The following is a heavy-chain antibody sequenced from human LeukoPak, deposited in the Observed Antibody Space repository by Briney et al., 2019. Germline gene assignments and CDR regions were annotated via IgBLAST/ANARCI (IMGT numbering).Heavy chain of an antibody. CDR3: AKDHYDSSGYYEGYYYYYMDV. CDR1: GFTFSSYG. V-gene: IGHV3-30*02. Sequence: GGSLRLSCAASGFTFSSYGMHWVRQAPGKGLEWVAFIRYDGSNKYYADSVKGRFTISRDNSKNTLYLQMNSLRAEDMAVYYCAKDHYDSSGYYEGYYYYYMDVWGKGTTVTISS. J-gene: IGHJ6*03. D-gene: IGHD3-22*01. CDR2: IRYDGSNK.